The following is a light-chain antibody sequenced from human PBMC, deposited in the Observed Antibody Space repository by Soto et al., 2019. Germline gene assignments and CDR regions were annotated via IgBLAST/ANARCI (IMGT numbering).Light chain of an antibody. CDR3: FSYAGDSVYV. Sequence: QSALTQPASVSGSPRQSITISCTGTNRDVGSYNLVSWFQQHPGKAPKLVIYEVTKRPSGVSDRFSGSKSGNTASLTISGLQAEDEADYYCFSYAGDSVYVFGTGTKGTVL. V-gene: IGLV2-23*02. J-gene: IGLJ1*01. CDR2: EVT. CDR1: NRDVGSYNL.